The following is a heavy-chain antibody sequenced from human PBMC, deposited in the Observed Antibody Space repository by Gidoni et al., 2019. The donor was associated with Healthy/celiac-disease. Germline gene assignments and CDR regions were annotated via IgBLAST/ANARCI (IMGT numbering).Heavy chain of an antibody. J-gene: IGHJ4*02. CDR3: ARDFPYCSSTSCYTTEAFDY. Sequence: QVQLVESGGGVVQPGRSLILSCAASGFTFSSDGMPLVRQAPGKGLEWVAVIWYDGSNKYYADSVKGRFTISRDNSKNTLYLQMNSLRAEDTAVYYCARDFPYCSSTSCYTTEAFDYWGQGTLVTVSS. V-gene: IGHV3-33*01. CDR1: GFTFSSDG. CDR2: IWYDGSNK. D-gene: IGHD2-2*02.